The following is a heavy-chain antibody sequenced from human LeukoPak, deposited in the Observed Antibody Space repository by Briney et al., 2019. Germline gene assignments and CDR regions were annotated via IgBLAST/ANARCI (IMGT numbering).Heavy chain of an antibody. CDR2: ITGSGGGT. J-gene: IGHJ4*02. V-gene: IGHV3-23*01. Sequence: GGALRLSCAACGCILSNCAMNWVRQAPGKGPEGVPSITGSGGGTSYADSAKDRFTISRDNSKSTLYLQLKSLRAEATAVSYCASGLGSYQWGQGNLVTVSS. CDR3: ASGLGSYQ. CDR1: GCILSNCA. D-gene: IGHD1-26*01.